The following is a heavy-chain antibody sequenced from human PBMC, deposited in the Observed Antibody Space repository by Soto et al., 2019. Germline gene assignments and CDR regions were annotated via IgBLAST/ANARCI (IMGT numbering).Heavy chain of an antibody. CDR3: AGTVAAGY. J-gene: IGHJ4*02. CDR1: GFTFNSYA. Sequence: DVQLLESGGGLVQPGGSLRLSCAASGFTFNSYAMNWVRQAPGKGLEWVSTISAYADTTYYADSVSGRFTISRDNSKSTLYLQMNSLRVDDTAIYYCAGTVAAGYWGQGTLVTVSS. V-gene: IGHV3-23*01. D-gene: IGHD6-19*01. CDR2: ISAYADTT.